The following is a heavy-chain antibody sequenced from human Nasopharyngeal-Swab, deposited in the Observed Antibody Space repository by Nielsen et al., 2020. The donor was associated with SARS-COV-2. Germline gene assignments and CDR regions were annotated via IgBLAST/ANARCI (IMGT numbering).Heavy chain of an antibody. J-gene: IGHJ4*02. CDR3: ARAGRTIFGVVTSFDY. Sequence: SETLSLTCTVSGGSISSGGYYWSWIRQHPGKGLEWIGYIYYSGSTYYNPSLKSRVTISVDTSKNQFSLKLSSATAADTAVYYCARAGRTIFGVVTSFDYWGQGTLVTVSS. V-gene: IGHV4-31*03. CDR1: GGSISSGGYY. CDR2: IYYSGST. D-gene: IGHD3-3*01.